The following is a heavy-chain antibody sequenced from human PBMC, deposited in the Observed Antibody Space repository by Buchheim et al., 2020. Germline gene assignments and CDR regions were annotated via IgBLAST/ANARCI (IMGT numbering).Heavy chain of an antibody. Sequence: QVQLQQWGAGLLKPSETLSLTCAVYGGSFSGYYWCWIRQPPGKGLEWIGEINHSGSTNSNPSLKRRVTISVDTSKNQLSLKLSSVTAADTAVYYCARRWLRVSGYGMDVWGQGTT. CDR1: GGSFSGYY. J-gene: IGHJ6*02. CDR2: INHSGST. CDR3: ARRWLRVSGYGMDV. V-gene: IGHV4-34*01. D-gene: IGHD5-12*01.